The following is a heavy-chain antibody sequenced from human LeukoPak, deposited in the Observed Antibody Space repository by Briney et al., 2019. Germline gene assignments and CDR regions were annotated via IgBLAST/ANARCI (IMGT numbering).Heavy chain of an antibody. D-gene: IGHD3-3*01. CDR1: GFTFSRFW. CDR2: IKQDGSEK. J-gene: IGHJ4*02. CDR3: ARYDLLIKGSWRNKYIDY. V-gene: IGHV3-7*01. Sequence: PGGSLRLSCAASGFTFSRFWMNWVRQAPGKGLEWVANIKQDGSEKYYVDSVKGRFTISRDNAKNSLYLQMNSLRVEDTAVYYCARYDLLIKGSWRNKYIDYWGQGILVTVSS.